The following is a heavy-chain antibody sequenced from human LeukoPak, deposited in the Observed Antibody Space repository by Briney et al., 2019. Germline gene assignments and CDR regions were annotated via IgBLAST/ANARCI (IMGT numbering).Heavy chain of an antibody. Sequence: ASVKVSCKASGYTFTGYHLHWARLAPGQGFEWMGWINPNSGDTNYEQKFQGRVTMTRDTSISTAYMELSRLRSDDTAVYYCARGDNYDILTGYQTPSHLSDYWGQGTLVTVSS. V-gene: IGHV1-2*02. CDR3: ARGDNYDILTGYQTPSHLSDY. D-gene: IGHD3-9*01. CDR2: INPNSGDT. CDR1: GYTFTGYH. J-gene: IGHJ4*02.